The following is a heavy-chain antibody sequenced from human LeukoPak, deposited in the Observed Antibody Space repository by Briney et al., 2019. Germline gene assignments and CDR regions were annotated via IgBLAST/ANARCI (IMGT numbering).Heavy chain of an antibody. D-gene: IGHD7-27*01. CDR1: GFTFSSYG. J-gene: IGHJ4*02. Sequence: PGGSLRLSCAASGFTFSSYGMHWVRQAPGKGLEWVAVISYDGSNKYYADSVKGRFTISRDNSKNTLYLQMNSLRAEDTAVYYCVRDKLAGASRLDYWGQGTLLTVSS. CDR3: VRDKLAGASRLDY. CDR2: ISYDGSNK. V-gene: IGHV3-30*03.